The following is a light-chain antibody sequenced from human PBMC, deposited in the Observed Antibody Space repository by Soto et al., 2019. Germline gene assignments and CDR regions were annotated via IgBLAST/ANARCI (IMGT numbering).Light chain of an antibody. CDR1: HAVTNNF. J-gene: IGKJ2*01. CDR2: GAS. V-gene: IGKV3-20*01. CDR3: QQYGTSPGT. Sequence: EIVLTQSPGTLSLSPGERATLSCRASHAVTNNFLAWYQQKPGQAPRLVIYGASSRPAGIPDRFSGSGAGTEFTLSISRLEPEDFALYFCQQYGTSPGTFGQGTKLEIK.